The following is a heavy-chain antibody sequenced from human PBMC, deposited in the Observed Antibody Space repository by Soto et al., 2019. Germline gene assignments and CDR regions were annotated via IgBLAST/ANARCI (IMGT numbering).Heavy chain of an antibody. J-gene: IGHJ4*02. CDR1: GFTFNSYS. Sequence: GGSLRLSCAASGFTFNSYSMNWVRQAPGKGLEWVSSISSSSSYIYYADSVKGRFTISRDNAKNSLYLQMNSLRAEDTTVYYCARVPPIIDYYDSSGYAEPDYWGQGTLVTVSS. D-gene: IGHD3-22*01. V-gene: IGHV3-21*01. CDR2: ISSSSSYI. CDR3: ARVPPIIDYYDSSGYAEPDY.